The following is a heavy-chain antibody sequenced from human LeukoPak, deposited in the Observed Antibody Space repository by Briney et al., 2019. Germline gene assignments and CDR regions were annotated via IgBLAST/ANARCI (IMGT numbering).Heavy chain of an antibody. CDR1: GFSFSDYA. D-gene: IGHD3-10*01. V-gene: IGHV3-23*01. CDR2: MTATSGST. CDR3: TKGPSRMVLCYFDS. J-gene: IGHJ4*02. Sequence: GGSLRLSCAAPGFSFSDYAMNWVRQSPGKGLEWVSSMTATSGSTYYADSVKGRFAISRDNSKNTLYLQMSSLSAEDTAIYYCTKGPSRMVLCYFDSWGPGTLVTVSS.